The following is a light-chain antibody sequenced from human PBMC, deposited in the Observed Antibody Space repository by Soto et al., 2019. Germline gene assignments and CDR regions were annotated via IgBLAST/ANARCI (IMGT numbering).Light chain of an antibody. CDR1: QSVTTK. V-gene: IGKV3-20*01. Sequence: GERATLAGRASQSVTTKLAWYQHKPGQAPRLLISGASSRASGVPDRFSDSGSETDFTLIISRLQPEDFALYYCQQYGGSPITFGEGTRLEIK. J-gene: IGKJ5*01. CDR2: GAS. CDR3: QQYGGSPIT.